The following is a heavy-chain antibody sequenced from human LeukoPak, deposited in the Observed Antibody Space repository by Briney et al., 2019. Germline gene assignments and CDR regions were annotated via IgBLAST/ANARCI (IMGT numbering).Heavy chain of an antibody. Sequence: GGSLRLPCAASGFTFSSYSMNWVRQAPGKGLEWVSSISSSSSYIYYADSVKGRFTISRDNAKNSLYLQMNSLRAEDTAVYYCARGYDVVAAPSYWGQGTLVTVSS. V-gene: IGHV3-21*01. J-gene: IGHJ4*02. D-gene: IGHD2-15*01. CDR2: ISSSSSYI. CDR1: GFTFSSYS. CDR3: ARGYDVVAAPSY.